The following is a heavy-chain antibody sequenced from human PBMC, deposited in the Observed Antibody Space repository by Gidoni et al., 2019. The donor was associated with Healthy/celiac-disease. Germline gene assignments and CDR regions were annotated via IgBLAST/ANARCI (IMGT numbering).Heavy chain of an antibody. CDR1: GGTFSSYT. Sequence: QVQLVQSGAEVQKPGSSVKVSCKASGGTFSSYTISWVRQAPGQGLAWMGRMIPILGIANYAQKCEGRVTITADKSTSTAYMELSSLRSEDTAVYYCARPGGDCSGGSCYTQDFQHWGQGTLVTVSS. CDR3: ARPGGDCSGGSCYTQDFQH. V-gene: IGHV1-69*02. CDR2: MIPILGIA. J-gene: IGHJ1*01. D-gene: IGHD2-15*01.